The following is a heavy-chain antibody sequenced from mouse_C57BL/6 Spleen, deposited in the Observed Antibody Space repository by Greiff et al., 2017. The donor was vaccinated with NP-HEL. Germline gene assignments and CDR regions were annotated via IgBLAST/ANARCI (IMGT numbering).Heavy chain of an antibody. CDR1: GYTFTSYW. CDR2: IDPSDSET. Sequence: QVQLQQPGAELVRPGSSVKLSCKASGYTFTSYWMHWVKQRPIQGLEWIGNIDPSDSETHYNQKFKDKATLTVDKSSSTAYMQLSSLTSEDSAVYYCARYDYDVRWYFDVWGTGTTVTVSS. CDR3: ARYDYDVRWYFDV. J-gene: IGHJ1*03. D-gene: IGHD2-4*01. V-gene: IGHV1-52*01.